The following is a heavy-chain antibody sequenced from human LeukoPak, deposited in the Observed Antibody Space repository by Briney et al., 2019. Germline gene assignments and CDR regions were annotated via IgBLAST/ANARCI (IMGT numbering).Heavy chain of an antibody. Sequence: GESLKISCKGSGYSFTSYWIGWVRQMPGKGLEWVGIIYPGDSDTRYSPSFQGQVTISADKTITTAYLQWSSLKASDTAIYYCARLNYRGSYFDYWGQGTLVTVSS. CDR1: GYSFTSYW. D-gene: IGHD4-11*01. CDR3: ARLNYRGSYFDY. J-gene: IGHJ4*02. V-gene: IGHV5-51*01. CDR2: IYPGDSDT.